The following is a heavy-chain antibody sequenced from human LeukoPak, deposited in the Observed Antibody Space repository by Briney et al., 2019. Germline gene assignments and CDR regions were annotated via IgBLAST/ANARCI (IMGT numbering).Heavy chain of an antibody. Sequence: GGSLRLSCAASGFTFSTFAMIWVRQPPGKGLEWLSHISSSGSTKYYANSVKGRFTISRDNAKNSLYLQMNSLRAEDTAVYYCARDLGLTAAGIGFDPWGQGTLVTVSS. J-gene: IGHJ5*02. CDR3: ARDLGLTAAGIGFDP. CDR1: GFTFSTFA. V-gene: IGHV3-48*04. D-gene: IGHD6-13*01. CDR2: ISSSGSTK.